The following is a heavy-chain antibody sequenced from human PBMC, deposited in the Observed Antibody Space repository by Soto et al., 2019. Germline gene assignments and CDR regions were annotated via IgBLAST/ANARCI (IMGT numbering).Heavy chain of an antibody. J-gene: IGHJ4*02. CDR3: TRGPRPSSSGTGAY. V-gene: IGHV3-30-3*01. CDR2: ISYDGSNK. CDR1: GFTFSSYA. Sequence: PGGSLRLSCAASGFTFSSYAMHWVRQAPGKGLEWVAVISYDGSNKYYADSVKGRFTISRDNSKNTLYLQLDSLRVEDTAMYYCTRGPRPSSSGTGAYWGPGTQVTVSS. D-gene: IGHD1-26*01.